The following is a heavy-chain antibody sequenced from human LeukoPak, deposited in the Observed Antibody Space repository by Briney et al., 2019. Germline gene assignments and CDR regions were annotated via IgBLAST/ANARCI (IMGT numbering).Heavy chain of an antibody. CDR3: ASRQKSIAARPGYGAFDI. CDR1: GFTFDDYG. V-gene: IGHV3-20*04. D-gene: IGHD6-6*01. Sequence: PGGSLRLSCAASGFTFDDYGMSWVRQAPGKGLEWVSGIDRNGDSTGYADSVEGRFTISRDNAKNSLYLQMDSLRAEDTAVYYCASRQKSIAARPGYGAFDIWGQGTMVTVSS. J-gene: IGHJ3*02. CDR2: IDRNGDST.